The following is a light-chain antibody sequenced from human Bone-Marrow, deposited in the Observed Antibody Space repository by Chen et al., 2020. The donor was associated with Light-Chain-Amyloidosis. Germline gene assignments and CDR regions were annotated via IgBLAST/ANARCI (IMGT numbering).Light chain of an antibody. J-gene: IGLJ2*01. CDR3: QSADSSGPYAVI. CDR1: DLPTKY. Sequence: SYELTQPPSESVSPGQTARITCSGDDLPTKYAYWYQQKPGQAPVLVIHRDTERPSGISERFSGSSSGTPAPLTISGVHAADEADYHCQSADSSGPYAVIFGGGTKLTVL. V-gene: IGLV3-25*03. CDR2: RDT.